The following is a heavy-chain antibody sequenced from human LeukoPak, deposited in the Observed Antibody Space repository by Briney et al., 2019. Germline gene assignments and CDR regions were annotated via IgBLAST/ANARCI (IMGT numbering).Heavy chain of an antibody. J-gene: IGHJ4*02. CDR3: ARDGPYDSSGYFDS. D-gene: IGHD3-22*01. Sequence: GGSLRLSCAASGFTFSSYEMNWVRQAPGKGLEWVSYISSIGSTIYYADSVKGRFTISRDNAKNALYLQMNSLRAEDTAVYYCARDGPYDSSGYFDSWGQGTLVTVSS. CDR1: GFTFSSYE. V-gene: IGHV3-48*03. CDR2: ISSIGSTI.